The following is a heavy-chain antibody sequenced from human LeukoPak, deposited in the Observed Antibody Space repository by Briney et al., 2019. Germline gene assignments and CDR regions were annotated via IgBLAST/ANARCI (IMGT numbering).Heavy chain of an antibody. V-gene: IGHV3-48*03. CDR2: ISESGTTI. CDR3: ARLDCGGDCYPPTRAFDI. Sequence: GGSLRLSCAASGFIFSSHEMSWVRQAPGKGLEWVSYISESGTTIHYADSLKGRFTISRDNAKNLLYLQMNSLRAEDTAVYYCARLDCGGDCYPPTRAFDIWGQGTMVTVSS. D-gene: IGHD2-21*02. J-gene: IGHJ3*02. CDR1: GFIFSSHE.